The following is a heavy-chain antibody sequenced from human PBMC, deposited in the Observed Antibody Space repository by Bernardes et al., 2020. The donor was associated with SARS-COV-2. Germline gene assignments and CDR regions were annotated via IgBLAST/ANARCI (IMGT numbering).Heavy chain of an antibody. Sequence: ASVKVSCKASGDTFTSYAFSWVRQAPGQGLEWMGGFDPEDGETIYAQKFQGRVTMTEDTSTDTAYMELSSLRSEDTAVYYCATSPAAIWRPWFDPWGQGTLVTVSS. V-gene: IGHV1-24*01. D-gene: IGHD2-2*01. CDR1: GDTFTSYA. CDR2: FDPEDGET. CDR3: ATSPAAIWRPWFDP. J-gene: IGHJ5*02.